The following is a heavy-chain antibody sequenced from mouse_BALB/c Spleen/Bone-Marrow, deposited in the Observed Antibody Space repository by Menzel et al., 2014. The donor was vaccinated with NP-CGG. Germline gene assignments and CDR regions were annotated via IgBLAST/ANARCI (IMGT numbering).Heavy chain of an antibody. CDR2: IDPANGNT. J-gene: IGHJ3*01. D-gene: IGHD1-1*01. V-gene: IGHV14-3*02. Sequence: EVKLMESGAELVKPGASVKLSCTASGFNIKDTYMHWVKQRPEQGLEWIGRIDPANGNTKYDPKFQGKATITADTSSNTVYLQLSSLTSEDTAVYYCASYNYGSSLFAYWGQGTLVTVSA. CDR3: ASYNYGSSLFAY. CDR1: GFNIKDTY.